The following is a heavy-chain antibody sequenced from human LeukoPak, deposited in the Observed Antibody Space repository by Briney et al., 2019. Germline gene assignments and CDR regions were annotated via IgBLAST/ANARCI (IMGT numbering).Heavy chain of an antibody. D-gene: IGHD6-19*01. CDR2: INPNSGGT. Sequence: ASVKVSCKASGYTFTSYYMHWVRQAPGQGLEWMGWINPNSGGTNYAQKFQGRVTMTRDTSISTAYMELSRLRSDDTAVYYCARGIAVALGYYFDYWGQGTLVTVSS. CDR3: ARGIAVALGYYFDY. J-gene: IGHJ4*02. V-gene: IGHV1-2*02. CDR1: GYTFTSYY.